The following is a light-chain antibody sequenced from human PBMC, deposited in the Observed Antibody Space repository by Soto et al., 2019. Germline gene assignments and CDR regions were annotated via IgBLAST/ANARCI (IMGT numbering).Light chain of an antibody. CDR2: GAS. CDR1: QSVSSSY. J-gene: IGKJ1*01. CDR3: QQYGSSPQT. Sequence: EIVLTQSPGTLSLSPGERATLSCRASQSVSSSYLAWYQQKPGQAPRLLIYGASSRGTGIPDRFSGSGSGTDFTLTISRLEPEDFAVYYCQQYGSSPQTFGQGTKVEIK. V-gene: IGKV3-20*01.